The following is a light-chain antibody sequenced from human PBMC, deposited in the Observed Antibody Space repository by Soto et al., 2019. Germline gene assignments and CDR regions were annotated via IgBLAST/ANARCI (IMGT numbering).Light chain of an antibody. J-gene: IGLJ2*01. CDR3: NSYTSSSTLL. CDR1: SSDVGGYNY. CDR2: EVS. V-gene: IGLV2-14*01. Sequence: QSALTQPASVSGSPGQSITISCTGTSSDVGGYNYVSWYQHHPGKAPKLMIYEVSDRPSGVSNRCSGSKSGNTASLTISGLQAEDEADYYCNSYTSSSTLLFGGGTQLTVL.